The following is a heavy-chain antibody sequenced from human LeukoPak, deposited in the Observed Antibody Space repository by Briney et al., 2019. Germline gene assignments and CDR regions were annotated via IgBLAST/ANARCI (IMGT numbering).Heavy chain of an antibody. CDR2: ISYDGSNK. CDR3: ARDPITMVRGVIITRGYYFDY. Sequence: GGSLRLSCPASGFTFSSYAMHWVRQAPGKGLEWVAVISYDGSNKYYADSVKGRFTISRDNSKNTLYLQMNSLRAEDTAVYYCARDPITMVRGVIITRGYYFDYWGRGTLVTVSS. D-gene: IGHD3-10*01. V-gene: IGHV3-30*01. CDR1: GFTFSSYA. J-gene: IGHJ4*02.